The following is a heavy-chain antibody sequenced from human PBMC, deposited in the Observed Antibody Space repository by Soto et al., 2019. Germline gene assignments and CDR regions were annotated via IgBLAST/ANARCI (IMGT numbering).Heavy chain of an antibody. V-gene: IGHV4-34*01. CDR1: GGSFSGYY. Sequence: SETLSLTCAVYGGSFSGYYWSWIRQPTGKGLEWIGEINHSGSTNYNPSLKSRVTISVDTSKNQFSLKLSSVTAADTTVYYCARGSRGIGGTPSWFDPWGQGTLVTVSS. CDR2: INHSGST. J-gene: IGHJ5*02. D-gene: IGHD2-15*01. CDR3: ARGSRGIGGTPSWFDP.